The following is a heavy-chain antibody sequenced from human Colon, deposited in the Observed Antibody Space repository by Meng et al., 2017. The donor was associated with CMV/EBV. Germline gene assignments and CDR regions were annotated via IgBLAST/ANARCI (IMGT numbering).Heavy chain of an antibody. V-gene: IGHV4-34*01. D-gene: IGHD5-18*01. CDR2: INHSGST. J-gene: IGHJ5*02. CDR3: ARAPGIQLWLRVGWLDP. CDR1: GSFSGYY. Sequence: GSFSGYYWSWIRQPPGKGLEWIGEINHSGSTNYNPSLKSRVTISVDTSKNQFSLKLSSVTAADTAVYYCARAPGIQLWLRVGWLDPWGQGTLVTVSS.